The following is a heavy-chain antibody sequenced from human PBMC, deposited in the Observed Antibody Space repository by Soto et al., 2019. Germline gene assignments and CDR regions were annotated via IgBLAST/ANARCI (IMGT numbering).Heavy chain of an antibody. CDR1: GFTFTSSA. Sequence: SVKVSCKASGFTFTSSAVQWVRQARGQRLEWIGWIVVGSGNTNYAQKFQERVTITRDMSTSTAYMELSSLRSEDTAVYYCAAIGKGLYSSSWYYFDYWGHGTLVTVSS. V-gene: IGHV1-58*01. CDR3: AAIGKGLYSSSWYYFDY. J-gene: IGHJ4*01. D-gene: IGHD6-13*01. CDR2: IVVGSGNT.